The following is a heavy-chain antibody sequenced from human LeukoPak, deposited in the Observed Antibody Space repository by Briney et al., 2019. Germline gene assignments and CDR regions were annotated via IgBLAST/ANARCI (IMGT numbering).Heavy chain of an antibody. Sequence: GGSLRLSCAASGFTFSSYAMSWVRQAPGKGLEWVSAISGSGGSTYYADSVKGRFTISRDNSKNTLYLQMNSLRAEDTAVYYCAKGTGSGCYYLTWFDPWGQGTLVTVSS. D-gene: IGHD1-26*01. J-gene: IGHJ5*02. CDR3: AKGTGSGCYYLTWFDP. V-gene: IGHV3-23*01. CDR2: ISGSGGST. CDR1: GFTFSSYA.